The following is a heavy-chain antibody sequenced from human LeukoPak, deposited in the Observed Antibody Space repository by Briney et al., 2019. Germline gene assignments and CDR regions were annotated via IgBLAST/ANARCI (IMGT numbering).Heavy chain of an antibody. CDR1: GFSITIYA. D-gene: IGHD3-3*01. CDR3: AHGGVRFLAGGY. J-gene: IGHJ4*02. V-gene: IGHV3-23*01. CDR2: ISGVGGGT. Sequence: PGGSLRLSCATSGFSITIYAMTWVRQAPREGLGWGSSISGVGGGTYYAHSVAGHVIISRDNSKNTLYLQMNSLRGDETAVYSCAHGGVRFLAGGYWGQGTLVTVSS.